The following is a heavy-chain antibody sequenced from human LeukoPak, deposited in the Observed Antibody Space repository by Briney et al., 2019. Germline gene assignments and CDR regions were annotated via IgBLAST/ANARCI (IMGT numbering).Heavy chain of an antibody. D-gene: IGHD1-26*01. J-gene: IGHJ3*02. CDR3: ARGGSYLSAFDI. V-gene: IGHV3-7*03. Sequence: PGGSLRLSCAASGFTFSNYWMHWVRQAPGKGLEWVANIKQDGSEKYYVDSVRGRFTISRDNAKNSLHLQMNSLRAEDTAVYYCARGGSYLSAFDIWGQGTMVTVSS. CDR2: IKQDGSEK. CDR1: GFTFSNYW.